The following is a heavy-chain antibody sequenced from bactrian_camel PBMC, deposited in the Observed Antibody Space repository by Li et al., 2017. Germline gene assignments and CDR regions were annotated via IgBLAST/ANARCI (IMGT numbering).Heavy chain of an antibody. J-gene: IGHJ4*01. D-gene: IGHD3*01. Sequence: VQLVESGGGSVQAGGSLRLSCVVSGYSASFRYMGWFRQAPGKEREGVARIDSRGTTEYVDSVEGRFTVFKGNAGKTLYRQMNSLRPEDTAMYYCAAVAEGRTVEGGVSLWTLFESGYWGQGTQVTVS. V-gene: IGHV3S53*01. CDR3: AAVAEGRTVEGGVSLWTLFESGY. CDR2: IDSRGTT. CDR1: GYSASFRY.